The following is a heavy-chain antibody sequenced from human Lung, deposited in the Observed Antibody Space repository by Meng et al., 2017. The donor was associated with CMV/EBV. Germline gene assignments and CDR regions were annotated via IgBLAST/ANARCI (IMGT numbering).Heavy chain of an antibody. CDR3: VRDRIGWFDP. CDR1: GDTFSKLA. V-gene: IGHV1-69*05. Sequence: KVSCKACGDTFSKLAISWVRQTPGQGLEWMGGIIPTFNTIKYAQKFQGRLTITTDRSTSTAYMDLSSLRSDDTAVYYCVRDRIGWFDPWGQGTLVTVSS. J-gene: IGHJ5*02. CDR2: IIPTFNTI. D-gene: IGHD2-15*01.